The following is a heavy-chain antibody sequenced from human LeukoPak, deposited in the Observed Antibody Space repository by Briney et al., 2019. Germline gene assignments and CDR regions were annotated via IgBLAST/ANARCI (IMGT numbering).Heavy chain of an antibody. V-gene: IGHV4-31*03. D-gene: IGHD3-22*01. CDR1: GGSISSGGYY. J-gene: IGHJ3*02. CDR3: ARSEAGAVYYDSSGYPDAFDI. Sequence: PSETLSLTCTVSGGSISSGGYYWSWLRQHPGKGLEWIGYICYSGSTYYNPSLKSRVTISVDTSKNQFSLKLSSVTAADTAVYYCARSEAGAVYYDSSGYPDAFDIWGQGTMVTVSS. CDR2: ICYSGST.